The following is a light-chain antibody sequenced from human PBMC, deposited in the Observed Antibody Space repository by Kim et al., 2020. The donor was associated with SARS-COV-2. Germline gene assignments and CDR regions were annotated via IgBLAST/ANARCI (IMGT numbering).Light chain of an antibody. CDR2: ATS. V-gene: IGKV1-NL1*01. Sequence: ASVGYRLTLTCRASQDISNSLAWYQQKPGKAPKLLLSATSKLERGVPSRFSGSGSGTTYTLTISNLQPEDFATYYCQQYYSHPLTFGGGTKVDIK. CDR1: QDISNS. CDR3: QQYYSHPLT. J-gene: IGKJ4*01.